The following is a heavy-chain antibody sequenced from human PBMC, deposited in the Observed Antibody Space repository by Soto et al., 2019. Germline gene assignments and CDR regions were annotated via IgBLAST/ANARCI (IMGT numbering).Heavy chain of an antibody. J-gene: IGHJ4*02. CDR2: IKFDGSEI. D-gene: IGHD3-10*01. V-gene: IGHV3-7*01. CDR3: ARDSGYGSASSVNHYFDY. Sequence: EVQLMESGGGLVQPGGSLRLSCVASGFTYSYYWMSWVRQAPGRGLEWVARIKFDGSEIQYADSAKGRFTISRDNAENSLYLQMRSLRDGDTAVYSCARDSGYGSASSVNHYFDYWGQGSLVTVSS. CDR1: GFTYSYYW.